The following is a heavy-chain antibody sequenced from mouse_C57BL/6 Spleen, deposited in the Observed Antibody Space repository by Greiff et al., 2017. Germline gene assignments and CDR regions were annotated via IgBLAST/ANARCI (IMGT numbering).Heavy chain of an antibody. J-gene: IGHJ2*01. CDR3: ALDSSGRYYFDY. D-gene: IGHD3-2*02. V-gene: IGHV1-55*01. CDR1: GYTFTSYW. Sequence: VQLQQPGAELVKPGASVKMSCKASGYTFTSYWITWVKQRPGQGLEWIGDIYPGSGSTNYNEKFKSKATLTVDTSSSTAYMQLSSLTSEDSAVYYCALDSSGRYYFDYWGQGTTLTVSS. CDR2: IYPGSGST.